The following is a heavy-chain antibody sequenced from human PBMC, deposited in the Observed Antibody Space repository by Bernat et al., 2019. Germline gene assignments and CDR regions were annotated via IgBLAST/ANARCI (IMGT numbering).Heavy chain of an antibody. D-gene: IGHD5-18*01. CDR3: AREHRGGYSYNWFDP. CDR2: INQDGSDK. J-gene: IGHJ5*02. CDR1: GLTFSNYW. V-gene: IGHV3-7*03. Sequence: EVQLAESGGGLVQPGGSLRLSCSASGLTFSNYWMSWVRQAPGKGLGWVANINQDGSDKFYVDSVKGRFTISRDNAKNSVYLQMNSLKVEDTAFYYCAREHRGGYSYNWFDPWGQGTLVTVSS.